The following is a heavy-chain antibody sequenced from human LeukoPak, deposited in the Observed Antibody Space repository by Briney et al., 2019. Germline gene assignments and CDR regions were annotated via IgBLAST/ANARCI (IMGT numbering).Heavy chain of an antibody. CDR2: IYYSGST. Sequence: KPSETLSLTCTVSGGSISSYYWSWIRQPPGKGLEWIGYIYYSGSTNYNPSLKSRVTISVDTSKNQFSLKLSSVTAADTAVYYCARLAVAGRNYYYGMDVWGQGTTVTVSS. V-gene: IGHV4-59*08. CDR1: GGSISSYY. D-gene: IGHD6-19*01. CDR3: ARLAVAGRNYYYGMDV. J-gene: IGHJ6*02.